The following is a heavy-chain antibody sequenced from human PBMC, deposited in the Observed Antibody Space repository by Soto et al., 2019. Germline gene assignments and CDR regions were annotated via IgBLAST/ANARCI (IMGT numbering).Heavy chain of an antibody. CDR2: ISAYNGNT. J-gene: IGHJ5*02. V-gene: IGHV1-18*04. D-gene: IGHD3-3*01. CDR1: GYTFTSYG. CDR3: ARGPPYYDFWSGPNWFDP. Sequence: GASVKVSCKASGYTFTSYGISWVRQAPGQGLEWMGWISAYNGNTNYAQKLQGRVTMTTDTSTSTAYMELRSLRSDDTAVYYCARGPPYYDFWSGPNWFDPWGQGTLVTVSS.